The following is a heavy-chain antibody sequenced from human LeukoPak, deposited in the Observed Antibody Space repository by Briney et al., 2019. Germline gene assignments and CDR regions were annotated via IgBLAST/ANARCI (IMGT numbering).Heavy chain of an antibody. D-gene: IGHD3-10*01. CDR3: AKDGRYYGSGTPNWFDP. CDR1: GFTFDDYA. J-gene: IGHJ5*02. Sequence: PGGSLRLSCAASGFTFDDYAMHWVRQAPGKGLEWVSLISGDGGSTYYADSVKGRFTISRDNSKNSLYLQMNSLRTGDTALYYCAKDGRYYGSGTPNWFDPWGQGTLVTVSS. CDR2: ISGDGGST. V-gene: IGHV3-43*02.